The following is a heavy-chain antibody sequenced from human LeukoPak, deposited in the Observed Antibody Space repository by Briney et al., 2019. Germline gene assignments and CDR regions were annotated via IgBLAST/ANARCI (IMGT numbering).Heavy chain of an antibody. V-gene: IGHV4-59*01. J-gene: IGHJ4*02. CDR2: IYYSGST. D-gene: IGHD3-22*01. CDR3: AAPGSYDSSGYYFN. Sequence: PSETLSLTCTVSGGSISSYYWSWIRQPPGKGLDWIGYIYYSGSTNYNPSLKSRVTISVDTSKNQFSLKLSSVTAADTAVYYCAAPGSYDSSGYYFNWGQGTLVTVSS. CDR1: GGSISSYY.